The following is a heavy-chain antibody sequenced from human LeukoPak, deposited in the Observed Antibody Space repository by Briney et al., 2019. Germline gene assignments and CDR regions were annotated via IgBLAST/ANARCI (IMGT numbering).Heavy chain of an antibody. CDR3: ARDRYAWYY. CDR2: ISSSDGSTI. J-gene: IGHJ4*02. Sequence: GGSLRLSCAASGFSFSSDEMNWVRQAPGKGLEWLSYISSSDGSTIYYADSVKGRFIISRDNAKNSLYLQMNSLRADDTAVYYCARDRYAWYYWGQGTLVTVSS. V-gene: IGHV3-48*03. CDR1: GFSFSSDE. D-gene: IGHD2-2*01.